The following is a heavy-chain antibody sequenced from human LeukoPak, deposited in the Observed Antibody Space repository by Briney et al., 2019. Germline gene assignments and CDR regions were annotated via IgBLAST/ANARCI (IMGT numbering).Heavy chain of an antibody. J-gene: IGHJ5*02. CDR2: ISYDGSNK. Sequence: PGRSLRLSCAASGFTFSSYGMHWVRQAPGKGLEWVAVISYDGSNKYYADSVKGRFTISRDNSKNTLYLQMNSLRAEDTAVYYCAKGPREYSYGYMWFDPWGQGTLVTVSS. CDR3: AKGPREYSYGYMWFDP. CDR1: GFTFSSYG. V-gene: IGHV3-30*18. D-gene: IGHD5-18*01.